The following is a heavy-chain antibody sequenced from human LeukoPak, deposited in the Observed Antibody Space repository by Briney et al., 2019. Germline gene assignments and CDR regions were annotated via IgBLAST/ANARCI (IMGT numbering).Heavy chain of an antibody. J-gene: IGHJ4*02. CDR2: INHSGST. CDR1: GGSFSGYY. Sequence: PSETLSLTCAVYGGSFSGYYWSWIRQPPGKGLEWIGEINHSGSTNYNPSLKSRVTISVDTSKNQFSLKLSSVTAADTAVYYCASTGYSQLFDYWGQGTLVTVSS. V-gene: IGHV4-34*01. D-gene: IGHD5-18*01. CDR3: ASTGYSQLFDY.